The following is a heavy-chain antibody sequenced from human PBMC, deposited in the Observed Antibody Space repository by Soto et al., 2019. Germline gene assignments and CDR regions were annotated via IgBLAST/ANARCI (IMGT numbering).Heavy chain of an antibody. Sequence: SETLSLTCSVSGGYISTYYWSWIRQPPGKGLEWIGYIYYSGSTSYNPSLKSRVTIAVDTSKNQFSLNLSSMTATDTAVYYCARRGDWGSDEFDYWGQGTLVTVSS. CDR3: ARRGDWGSDEFDY. J-gene: IGHJ4*02. CDR2: IYYSGST. V-gene: IGHV4-59*08. CDR1: GGYISTYY. D-gene: IGHD7-27*01.